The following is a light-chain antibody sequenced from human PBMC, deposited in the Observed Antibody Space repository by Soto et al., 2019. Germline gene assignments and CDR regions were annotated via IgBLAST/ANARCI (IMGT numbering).Light chain of an antibody. CDR1: SSDVGRYNL. CDR2: EVN. J-gene: IGLJ3*02. Sequence: QSVLTQPASVSGSPGQSITISCTGTSSDVGRYNLVSWYQQLPGKAPKLIIYEVNERPSGISDRFSGSKSGNTASLTISGLQDEDEADDFCCSYVGSSILMFGGGTKLTVL. V-gene: IGLV2-23*02. CDR3: CSYVGSSILM.